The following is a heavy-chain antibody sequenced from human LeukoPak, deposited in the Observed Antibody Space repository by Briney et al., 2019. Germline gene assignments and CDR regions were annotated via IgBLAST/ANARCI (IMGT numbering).Heavy chain of an antibody. V-gene: IGHV3-30-3*02. J-gene: IGHJ1*01. D-gene: IGHD6-6*01. CDR1: GFTFSSYA. Sequence: GGSLRLSCAASGFTFSSYAMHWVRQAPGKGLEWVAVISYDGSNKYYADSVKGRFTISRDNSKNTLYLQMNSLRAEDTAVYYCAKSESWGAARPVSYFQHWGQGTLVTVSS. CDR2: ISYDGSNK. CDR3: AKSESWGAARPVSYFQH.